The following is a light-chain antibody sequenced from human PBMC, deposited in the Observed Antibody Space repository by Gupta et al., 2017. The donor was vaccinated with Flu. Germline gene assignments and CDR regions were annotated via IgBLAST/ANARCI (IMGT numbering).Light chain of an antibody. CDR3: QQDKSYVT. Sequence: SHPTLSASVGDTVTRTCRDSQNINGWLAWYRQKPGKAPQLIIYKASTLQNGVPSRFSGTGTGTEFTLTSTRLQPDDFATYYCQQDKSYVTFGQGTRLDMK. CDR2: KAS. V-gene: IGKV1-5*03. J-gene: IGKJ5*01. CDR1: QNINGW.